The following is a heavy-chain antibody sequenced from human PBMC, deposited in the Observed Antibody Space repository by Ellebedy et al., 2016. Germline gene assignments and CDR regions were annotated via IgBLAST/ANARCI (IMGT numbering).Heavy chain of an antibody. Sequence: SETLSLTCSVSGGSISTNIDYWGWIRQPPGTGLEWIGSMYYSGSTYYNPSLKSRVTISLDTSKNQFSLKLSSVTAADTAVYYCAREGGSVTTYAHDYWGQGTLVTVSS. CDR2: MYYSGST. V-gene: IGHV4-39*07. CDR1: GGSISTNIDY. J-gene: IGHJ4*02. CDR3: AREGGSVTTYAHDY. D-gene: IGHD4-17*01.